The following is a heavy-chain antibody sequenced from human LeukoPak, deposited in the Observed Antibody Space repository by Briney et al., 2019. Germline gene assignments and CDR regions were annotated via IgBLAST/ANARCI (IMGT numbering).Heavy chain of an antibody. D-gene: IGHD6-19*01. J-gene: IGHJ4*02. V-gene: IGHV4-4*07. CDR1: GGSISSDY. Sequence: SETLSLTCTVSGGSISSDYWNWIRQPAGKGLEWIGRIYDEGSTNYNPSLKSRVTMSVDTSKNQFSLILRSVTAADTAVYYCATGYTSGWGVYWGQGTLVTVSS. CDR3: ATGYTSGWGVY. CDR2: IYDEGST.